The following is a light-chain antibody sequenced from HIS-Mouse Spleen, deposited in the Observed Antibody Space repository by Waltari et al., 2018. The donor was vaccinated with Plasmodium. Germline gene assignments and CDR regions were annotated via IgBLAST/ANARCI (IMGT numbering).Light chain of an antibody. Sequence: EIVMTQSPATLSVSPGERATLSCRASQSVSSNLAWYQQKPGQARRLLIYGAATRDTGIPARFSGSGSGTEFTITISSMQPEDFAVYYCQQYNNWPRTFGQGTKVEIK. CDR2: GAA. CDR1: QSVSSN. J-gene: IGKJ1*01. CDR3: QQYNNWPRT. V-gene: IGKV3-15*01.